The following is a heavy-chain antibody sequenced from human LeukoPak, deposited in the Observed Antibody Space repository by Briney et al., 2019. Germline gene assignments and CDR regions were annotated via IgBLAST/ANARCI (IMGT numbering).Heavy chain of an antibody. Sequence: GGSLRLSCAASGFTFSSYAMSWVRQAPGKGLEWVSAISGSGGSAYYADSVKGRFTISRDNSKNTLYLQMNSLRAEDTAVYYCAKGSVVVTAIFYWGQGTLVTVSS. D-gene: IGHD2-21*02. CDR2: ISGSGGSA. J-gene: IGHJ4*02. CDR3: AKGSVVVTAIFY. V-gene: IGHV3-23*01. CDR1: GFTFSSYA.